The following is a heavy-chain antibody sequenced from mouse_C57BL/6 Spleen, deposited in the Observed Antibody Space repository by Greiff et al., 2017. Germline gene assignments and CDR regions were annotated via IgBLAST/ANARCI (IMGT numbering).Heavy chain of an antibody. J-gene: IGHJ2*01. D-gene: IGHD3-2*02. CDR1: GYTFTSYG. Sequence: VMLVESGAELARPGASVKLSCKASGYTFTSYGISWVKQRTGQGLEWIGEIYPRSGNTYYNEKFKGKATLTADKSSSTAYMELRSLTSEDSAVCFCASGTAQANGYWGQGTTLTVSS. CDR2: IYPRSGNT. CDR3: ASGTAQANGY. V-gene: IGHV1-81*01.